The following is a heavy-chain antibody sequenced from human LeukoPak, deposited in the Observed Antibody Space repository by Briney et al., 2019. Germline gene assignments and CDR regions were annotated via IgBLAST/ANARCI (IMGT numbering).Heavy chain of an antibody. D-gene: IGHD3-22*01. J-gene: IGHJ4*02. V-gene: IGHV3-23*01. Sequence: HSGGSLRLSCAASGFTFTTYAMTWVRQAPGKGLEWVSGVSSSGGSTYYADSVKGRFTISRDSSNNMVYLQMSSLRAEDTAVYYCAKDLDSTGYYLGGAYWGQGTLVTVSS. CDR2: VSSSGGST. CDR3: AKDLDSTGYYLGGAY. CDR1: GFTFTTYA.